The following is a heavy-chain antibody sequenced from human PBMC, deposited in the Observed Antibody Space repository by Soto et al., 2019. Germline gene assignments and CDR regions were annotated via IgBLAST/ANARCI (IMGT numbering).Heavy chain of an antibody. V-gene: IGHV4-59*08. J-gene: IGHJ4*02. Sequence: TDTLSLTCTVSGFSISAYYWNWFRQPPGKGLEWIGYIYSSGSTNYNPSLKSRLTMSVDTSKNQFSLNLTSVTAADTAVYYCARFGSIAVTRFDYWGQGVLVTVS. CDR1: GFSISAYY. CDR2: IYSSGST. CDR3: ARFGSIAVTRFDY. D-gene: IGHD6-19*01.